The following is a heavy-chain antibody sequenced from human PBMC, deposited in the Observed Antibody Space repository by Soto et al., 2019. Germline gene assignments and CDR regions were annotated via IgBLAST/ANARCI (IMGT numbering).Heavy chain of an antibody. J-gene: IGHJ5*02. Sequence: GGSLRLSCAASGFTFSNYWMNWVRQVPGKGLVWVSRISGDGSSTSYADSVKGRFIISRDNSKDMMYLQMNSLTAEDTAVYLCARAFTSSWYWWFDPWGQGTLVTVSS. V-gene: IGHV3-74*01. CDR2: ISGDGSST. CDR1: GFTFSNYW. D-gene: IGHD6-13*01. CDR3: ARAFTSSWYWWFDP.